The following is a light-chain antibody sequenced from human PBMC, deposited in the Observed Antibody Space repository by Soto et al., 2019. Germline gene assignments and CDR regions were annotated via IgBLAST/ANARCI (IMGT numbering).Light chain of an antibody. V-gene: IGLV1-40*01. CDR1: CSNIGAGHD. CDR2: VNG. J-gene: IGLJ1*01. Sequence: QSVLSQPPSVSGAPGQRFTIYCNGSCSNIGAGHDVHWYQQLPGTAPKLLIYVNGNRPSGVPDRFSGSKSGTSASLAITGLQAEDESVYYCQAYDSSLSGSEVFGTGTKLTVL. CDR3: QAYDSSLSGSEV.